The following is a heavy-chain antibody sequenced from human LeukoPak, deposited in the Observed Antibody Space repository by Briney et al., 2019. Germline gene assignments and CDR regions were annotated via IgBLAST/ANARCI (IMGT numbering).Heavy chain of an antibody. CDR2: ISGSGGNT. CDR1: GFTFSSYG. J-gene: IGHJ5*02. D-gene: IGHD6-13*01. Sequence: GGSLRLSCAASGFTFSSYGMTWVRQAPGKGLEWVSAISGSGGNTYYAESVKGRFTISRDNSKNTLYLQMGSLRAEDTAVYYCAKAGFSSSWSKPDNWFDPWGQGTLVTVSS. CDR3: AKAGFSSSWSKPDNWFDP. V-gene: IGHV3-23*01.